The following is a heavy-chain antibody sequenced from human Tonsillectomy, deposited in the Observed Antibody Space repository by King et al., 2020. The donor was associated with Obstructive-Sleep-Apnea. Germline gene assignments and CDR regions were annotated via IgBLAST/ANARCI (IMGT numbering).Heavy chain of an antibody. CDR2: ISYDGSNK. J-gene: IGHJ6*02. V-gene: IGHV3-30*04. CDR1: GFTFSSYA. D-gene: IGHD5-12*01. Sequence: VQLVESGGCVVQPGRSLRLSCAASGFTFSSYAMHWVRQAPGKGLEWVAGISYDGSNKYYADSVKGRFTISRDNSKYTLYLQMNSLRAEDTAVYYCASPLDIVATTGDYYSYGMDVWGQGTTVTVSS. CDR3: ASPLDIVATTGDYYSYGMDV.